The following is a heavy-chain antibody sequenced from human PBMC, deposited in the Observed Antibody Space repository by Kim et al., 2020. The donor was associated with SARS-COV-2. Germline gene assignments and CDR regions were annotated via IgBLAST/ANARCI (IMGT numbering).Heavy chain of an antibody. CDR3: ARGLWGKGIYYYYYMDV. J-gene: IGHJ6*03. CDR2: IIPILGIA. Sequence: SVKVSCKASGGTFSSYAISWVRQAPGQGLEWMGRIIPILGIANYAQKFQGRVTITADKSTSTAYMELSSLRSEDTAVYYCARGLWGKGIYYYYYMDVWGQGTTVTVSS. D-gene: IGHD7-27*01. CDR1: GGTFSSYA. V-gene: IGHV1-69*04.